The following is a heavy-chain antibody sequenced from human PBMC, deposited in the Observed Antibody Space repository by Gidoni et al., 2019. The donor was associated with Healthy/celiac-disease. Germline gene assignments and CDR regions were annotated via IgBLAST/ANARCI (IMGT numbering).Heavy chain of an antibody. J-gene: IGHJ6*02. CDR2: ISSSSSYI. D-gene: IGHD1-1*01. CDR1: GFTFSSYS. V-gene: IGHV3-21*01. CDR3: ARDGIDDGNYYYGMDV. Sequence: EVQLVESGGGLVKPGGSLRLSCAASGFTFSSYSMNWVRQAPGKGLEWVSSISSSSSYIYYADSVKGRFTISRDNAKNSLYLQMNSLRAEDTAVYYCARDGIDDGNYYYGMDVWGQGTTVTVSS.